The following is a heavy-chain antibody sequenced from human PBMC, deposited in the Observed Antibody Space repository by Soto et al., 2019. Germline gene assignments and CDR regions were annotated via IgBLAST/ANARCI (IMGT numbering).Heavy chain of an antibody. J-gene: IGHJ4*02. CDR2: IYSGGTT. CDR1: GFTVSSNY. V-gene: IGHV3-53*01. Sequence: EVHLVESGGGLIQPGGSLRLSCAASGFTVSSNYVSWVRQAPGKGLEWVSVIYSGGTTYYADSVKGRFTISRDNSKNTLYLQINSLRADDTAMYYCVRFKWFGDSRTSYFDYWGQGTLVTVSS. CDR3: VRFKWFGDSRTSYFDY. D-gene: IGHD3-10*01.